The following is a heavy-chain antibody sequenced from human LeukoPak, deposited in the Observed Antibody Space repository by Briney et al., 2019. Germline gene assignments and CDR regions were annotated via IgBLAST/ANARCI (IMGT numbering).Heavy chain of an antibody. CDR3: AKDRDIVVVVAAYFDY. CDR1: GFTFSSYG. D-gene: IGHD2-15*01. Sequence: GGSLRLSCAASGFTFSSYGIHWVRQAPGKGLEWVAVISYDGSNKYYADSVKGRFTISRDNSKNTLYLQMNSLRAEDTAVYYCAKDRDIVVVVAAYFDYWGQGTLVTVSS. CDR2: ISYDGSNK. V-gene: IGHV3-30*18. J-gene: IGHJ4*02.